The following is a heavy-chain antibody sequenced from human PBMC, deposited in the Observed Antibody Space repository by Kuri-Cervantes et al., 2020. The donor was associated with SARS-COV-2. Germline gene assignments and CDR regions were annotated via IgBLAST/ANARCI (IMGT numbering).Heavy chain of an antibody. J-gene: IGHJ4*02. CDR1: GYSISSGYY. CDR3: ARLEVTVPNGGYFDY. Sequence: SETLSLTCTVSGYSISSGYYWGWIRQPPGKGLEWIGSIYHSGSTYYNPSLKSRVTISVDTSKNQFSLKLSSVTAADTAVYYCARLEVTVPNGGYFDYWGQGTQVTVSS. CDR2: IYHSGST. D-gene: IGHD4-17*01. V-gene: IGHV4-38-2*02.